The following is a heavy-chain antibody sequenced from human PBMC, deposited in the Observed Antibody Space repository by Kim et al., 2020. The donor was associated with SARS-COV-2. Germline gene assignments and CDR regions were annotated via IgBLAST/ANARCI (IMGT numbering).Heavy chain of an antibody. V-gene: IGHV1-46*01. J-gene: IGHJ6*02. CDR2: INPSGGST. D-gene: IGHD3-22*01. Sequence: ASVKVSCKASGYTFTSYYMHWVRQAPGQGLEWMGIINPSGGSTSYAQKFQGRVTMTRDTSTSTVYMELSSLRSEDTAVYYCARDLNYYDSSGYYSDDYYYYGMDVWGQGTTVTVSS. CDR1: GYTFTSYY. CDR3: ARDLNYYDSSGYYSDDYYYYGMDV.